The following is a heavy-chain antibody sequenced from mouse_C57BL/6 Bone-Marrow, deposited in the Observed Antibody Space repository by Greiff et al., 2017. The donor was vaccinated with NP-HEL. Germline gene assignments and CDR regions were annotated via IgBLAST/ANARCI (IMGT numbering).Heavy chain of an antibody. V-gene: IGHV5-6*01. CDR3: ARHYYSNYFDY. D-gene: IGHD2-5*01. CDR1: GFTFSSYG. J-gene: IGHJ2*01. Sequence: EVKLVESGGDLVKPGGSLKLSCAASGFTFSSYGMSWVPQTPDKRLEWVATISSGGSYTYYPDSVKGRFTISRDNAKNTLYLQMSSLKSEDSAMYYCARHYYSNYFDYWGQGTTLTVSS. CDR2: ISSGGSYT.